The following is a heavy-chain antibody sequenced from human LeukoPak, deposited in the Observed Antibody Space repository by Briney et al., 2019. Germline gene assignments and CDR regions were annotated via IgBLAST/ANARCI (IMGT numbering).Heavy chain of an antibody. V-gene: IGHV3-23*01. CDR2: ISGSGGST. CDR3: ATRGGYYFDY. CDR1: GFTFGDYA. J-gene: IGHJ4*02. Sequence: GGSLRLSCTASGFTFGDYAMSWVRRAPGKGLEWVSAISGSGGSTYYADSVKGRFTISRDNAKNSLYLQMNSLRAEDTAVYYCATRGGYYFDYWGQGTLVTVSS. D-gene: IGHD3-16*01.